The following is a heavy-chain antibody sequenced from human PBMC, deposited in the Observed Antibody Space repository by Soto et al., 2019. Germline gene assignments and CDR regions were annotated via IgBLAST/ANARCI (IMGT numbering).Heavy chain of an antibody. CDR2: VYYTGST. CDR1: GGSISGSY. V-gene: IGHV4-59*01. CDR3: ARSVAVPGAHIDY. D-gene: IGHD6-19*01. J-gene: IGHJ4*02. Sequence: TSETLSLTCSVSGGSISGSYWSWIRQSPGKGLEWLGYVYYTGSTNYSPSLRSRVSISVDTSKNEFSLRLSSVTAADTAVCFCARSVAVPGAHIDYWGQGTQVTV.